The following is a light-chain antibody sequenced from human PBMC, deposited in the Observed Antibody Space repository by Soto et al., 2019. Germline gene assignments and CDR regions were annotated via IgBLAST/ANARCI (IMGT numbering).Light chain of an antibody. Sequence: DIQLTQSPSFLSASVGDRVTITCRASQGISSYLAWYQQKPGKAPKLLIYAASTLQSGVPSRFSGSGSGTEFTLTISSLQPEDFATHYCQQLNSYPPTTFGPGTKVDIK. CDR2: AAS. CDR3: QQLNSYPPTT. V-gene: IGKV1-9*01. J-gene: IGKJ3*01. CDR1: QGISSY.